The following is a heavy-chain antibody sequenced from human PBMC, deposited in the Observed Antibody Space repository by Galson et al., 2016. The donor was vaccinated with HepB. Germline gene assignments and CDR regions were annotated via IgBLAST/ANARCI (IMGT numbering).Heavy chain of an antibody. V-gene: IGHV6-1*01. D-gene: IGHD6-13*01. CDR1: GDSVSRNSVA. CDR2: TYYRSKWYN. J-gene: IGHJ6*02. Sequence: CAISGDSVSRNSVAWNWIRQSPSRGLEWLGRTYYRSKWYNDYAESVKSRITINPDTSRNQFSLHLSPVTPEDTAVYFCARGPWVVGSWTHWGLDVWGQGTTVTVSS. CDR3: ARGPWVVGSWTHWGLDV.